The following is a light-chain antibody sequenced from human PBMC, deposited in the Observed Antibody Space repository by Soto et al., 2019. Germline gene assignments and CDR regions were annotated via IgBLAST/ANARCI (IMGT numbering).Light chain of an antibody. CDR2: DVY. Sequence: QSVLTQPRSVSGSPGQSVTISCTGTISDVGDYDYVSWYQQHPGKAPKLIIYDVYKRSSGVPDRFSGSKSGNTASLTISGIHPQDQAHYPSCSYAGSSTSVIFGGGTKGTVL. V-gene: IGLV2-11*01. CDR1: ISDVGDYDY. J-gene: IGLJ2*01. CDR3: CSYAGSSTSVI.